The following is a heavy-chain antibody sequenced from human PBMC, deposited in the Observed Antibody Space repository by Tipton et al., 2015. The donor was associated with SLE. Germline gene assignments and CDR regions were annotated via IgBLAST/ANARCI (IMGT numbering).Heavy chain of an antibody. J-gene: IGHJ4*02. CDR1: GGSTSSYY. CDR2: IYYSGST. D-gene: IGHD6-13*01. V-gene: IGHV4-59*08. CDR3: ARQPIAAAGTSNYFDY. Sequence: TLSLTCTVSGGSTSSYYWSWIRQPPGKGLEWIGYIYYSGSTNYNPSLKSRVTISVDTSKNQFSLKLSSVTAADTAVYYCARQPIAAAGTSNYFDYWGQGTLVTVSS.